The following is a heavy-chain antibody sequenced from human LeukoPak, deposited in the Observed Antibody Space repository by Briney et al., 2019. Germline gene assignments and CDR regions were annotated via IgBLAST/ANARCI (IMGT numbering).Heavy chain of an antibody. CDR1: GFTFSSYW. D-gene: IGHD5-24*01. V-gene: IGHV3-7*01. CDR3: ARDEYRSRWLHP. CDR2: IKGDGSEK. J-gene: IGHJ5*02. Sequence: GGSLRLSCAASGFTFSSYWMSWVRLAPGKGLEWVANIKGDGSEKWYADSVKGRLTISRDNAQNSVHLQMNSPRAEDTAVYHCARDEYRSRWLHPWGQGTLVTVTS.